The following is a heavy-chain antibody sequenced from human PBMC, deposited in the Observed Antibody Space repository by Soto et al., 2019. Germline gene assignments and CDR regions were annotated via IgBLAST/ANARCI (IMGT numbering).Heavy chain of an antibody. D-gene: IGHD6-13*01. CDR1: GFTFSSHA. V-gene: IGHV3-30-3*01. Sequence: QVQLVESGGGAVQPGRSLRLSCAASGFTFSSHAMHWVRQAPGKGLECVAIISYDGSNKYYGDSVRGRLTISRDNSKNTIYLQMNSLRAEDTAVYYCARDQTGITTTGGGRIDYWGQGTLVTFSS. CDR2: ISYDGSNK. J-gene: IGHJ4*02. CDR3: ARDQTGITTTGGGRIDY.